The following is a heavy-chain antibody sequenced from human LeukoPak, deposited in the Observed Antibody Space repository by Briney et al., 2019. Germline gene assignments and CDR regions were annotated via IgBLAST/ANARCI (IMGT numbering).Heavy chain of an antibody. Sequence: SETLSLTCAVYGGSFSGYYWSWIRQPPGKGLEWIGEIHHSGSTNYNPSLKSRVTISVDTSKNQFSLKLSSVTAADTAVYYCARRRYFDYWGQGTLVTVSS. CDR3: ARRRYFDY. CDR2: IHHSGST. CDR1: GGSFSGYY. J-gene: IGHJ4*02. V-gene: IGHV4-34*01.